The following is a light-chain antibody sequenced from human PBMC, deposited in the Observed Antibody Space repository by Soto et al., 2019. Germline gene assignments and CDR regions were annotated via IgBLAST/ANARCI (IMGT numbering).Light chain of an antibody. V-gene: IGKV4-1*01. Sequence: DIVMTQSPDSLSVSLGERATINCKSSQSVLYSSNNKNYLAWYQQKPGKAPNLLIYAASSLQRGVPSRFSGSGSGTDFTLAISSLQSEDFAVYYCQQYNNWPRTFGQGTKVDIK. CDR2: AAS. J-gene: IGKJ1*01. CDR3: QQYNNWPRT. CDR1: QSVLYSSNNKNY.